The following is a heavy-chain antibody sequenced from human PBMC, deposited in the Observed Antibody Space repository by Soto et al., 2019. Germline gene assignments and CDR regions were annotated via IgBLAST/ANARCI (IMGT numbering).Heavy chain of an antibody. D-gene: IGHD2-15*01. J-gene: IGHJ4*02. V-gene: IGHV3-21*01. CDR1: GFTFSSYS. CDR3: ASAVIVVVAAKGKIEDY. Sequence: EVQLVESGGGLVKPGGSLRLSCAASGFTFSSYSKNWVRQAPGKGLEWVSSISSSSSYIYYADSVKGRFTISRDNAKNSLYLQMNSLRAEDTAVYYCASAVIVVVAAKGKIEDYWGQGTLVTVSS. CDR2: ISSSSSYI.